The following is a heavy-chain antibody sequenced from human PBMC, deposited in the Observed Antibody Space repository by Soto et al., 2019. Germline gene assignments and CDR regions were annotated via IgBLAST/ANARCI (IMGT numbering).Heavy chain of an antibody. D-gene: IGHD1-26*01. CDR1: GGSFSGYY. CDR2: INHSGST. Sequence: QVQLQQWGAGLLKPSETLSLTCAVYGGSFSGYYWSWIRQPPGKGLEWIGEINHSGSTNYNPSLKSRVTISVDTSKNQFSLKLSSVTAADTAVYYCASRGGTTYNWFAPWGQGTLVTVSS. J-gene: IGHJ5*02. CDR3: ASRGGTTYNWFAP. V-gene: IGHV4-34*01.